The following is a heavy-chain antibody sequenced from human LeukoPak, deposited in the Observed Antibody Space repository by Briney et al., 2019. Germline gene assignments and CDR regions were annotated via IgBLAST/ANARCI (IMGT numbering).Heavy chain of an antibody. D-gene: IGHD3-9*01. CDR1: GGSISSYY. CDR3: ARAGDYDILTGYPYYFDY. Sequence: SETLSLTCTVSGGSISSYYWSWIRQPPGKGLEWIGSIYYSRSTNYNPSLKSRVTISVDTSKNQFSLKLRSVTAADTAVYYCARAGDYDILTGYPYYFDYWGQGTLVTVSS. CDR2: IYYSRST. V-gene: IGHV4-59*01. J-gene: IGHJ4*02.